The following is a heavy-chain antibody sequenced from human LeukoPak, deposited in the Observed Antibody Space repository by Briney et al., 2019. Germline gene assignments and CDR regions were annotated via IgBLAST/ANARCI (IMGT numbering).Heavy chain of an antibody. Sequence: GGSLRLSCAASGFTFSSYWMSWVRQAPGKGLEWVANIKHDGTEKYYVDSVKGRFTLSRDNAKNSLYLQMNSLRAEDTAVYYCAREARWELFDYWGQGILVTVSS. J-gene: IGHJ4*02. CDR3: AREARWELFDY. V-gene: IGHV3-7*04. CDR2: IKHDGTEK. CDR1: GFTFSSYW. D-gene: IGHD1-26*01.